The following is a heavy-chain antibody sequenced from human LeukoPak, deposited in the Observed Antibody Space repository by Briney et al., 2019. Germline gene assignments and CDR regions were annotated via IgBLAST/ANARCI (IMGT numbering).Heavy chain of an antibody. CDR2: ISYDGSNK. D-gene: IGHD2-15*01. CDR1: GFTFSSYA. J-gene: IGHJ4*02. CDR3: AVVGNQVGY. Sequence: GGSLRLSCAASGFTFSSYAMHWVRQAPGKGLEWVAVISYDGSNKYYADSVKGRFTISRDNSKNTLYLQMNSLRAEDTAVYYCAVVGNQVGYWGQGTLATVSS. V-gene: IGHV3-30-3*01.